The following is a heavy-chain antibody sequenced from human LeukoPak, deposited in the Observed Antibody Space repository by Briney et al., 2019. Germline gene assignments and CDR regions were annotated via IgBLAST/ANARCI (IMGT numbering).Heavy chain of an antibody. V-gene: IGHV4-61*02. J-gene: IGHJ3*02. CDR2: IYTSGST. Sequence: SQTLSLTRTVSGGSISSGSYYWSWIRQPAGKGLEWIGRIYTSGSTNYNPSLKSRVTISVDTSKNQFSLKLSSVTAADTAVYYCARTRVQTATMGSISAFDIWGQGTMVTVSS. CDR3: ARTRVQTATMGSISAFDI. D-gene: IGHD5-24*01. CDR1: GGSISSGSYY.